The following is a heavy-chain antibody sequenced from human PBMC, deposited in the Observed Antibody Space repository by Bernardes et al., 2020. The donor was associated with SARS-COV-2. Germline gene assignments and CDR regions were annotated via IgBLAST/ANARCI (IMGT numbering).Heavy chain of an antibody. D-gene: IGHD3-10*01. V-gene: IGHV1-2*06. CDR3: ARVKSLVYYYGSGSYYIPPPFDY. Sequence: ASVKVSCKASGYTFTGYYMHWVRQAPGQGLEWMGRINPNSGGTNYAQKFQGRVTMTRDTSISTAYMELSRLRSDDTAVYYCARVKSLVYYYGSGSYYIPPPFDYWGQGTLVTVSS. CDR2: INPNSGGT. J-gene: IGHJ4*02. CDR1: GYTFTGYY.